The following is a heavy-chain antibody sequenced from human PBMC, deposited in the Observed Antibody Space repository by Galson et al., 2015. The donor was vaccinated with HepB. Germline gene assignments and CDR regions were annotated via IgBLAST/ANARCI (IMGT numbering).Heavy chain of an antibody. V-gene: IGHV3-48*02. CDR3: ARDTRGNMEQQLESGRYYGMDV. CDR2: ISSSSSTI. Sequence: SLRLSCAASGFTFSSYAMHWVRQAPGKGLEWVSYISSSSSTIYYADSVKGRFTISRDNAKNSLYLQMNSLRDEDTAVYYCARDTRGNMEQQLESGRYYGMDVWGQGTTVTVSS. CDR1: GFTFSSYA. D-gene: IGHD6-13*01. J-gene: IGHJ6*02.